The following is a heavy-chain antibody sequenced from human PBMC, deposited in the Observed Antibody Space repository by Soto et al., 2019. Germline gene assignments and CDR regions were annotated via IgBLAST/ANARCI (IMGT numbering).Heavy chain of an antibody. Sequence: EVQLVESGGGLVQPGGPLRLSCAASGFPFSSYSMNWARQAPGKGLEWVSYISSSSSTIYYADSVKGRFTISRDNAKNSLYLQMNSLIAEDTAVYYCARDLNYGLFDYWGQGTLVTVSS. CDR2: ISSSSSTI. CDR3: ARDLNYGLFDY. J-gene: IGHJ4*02. V-gene: IGHV3-48*01. CDR1: GFPFSSYS. D-gene: IGHD4-17*01.